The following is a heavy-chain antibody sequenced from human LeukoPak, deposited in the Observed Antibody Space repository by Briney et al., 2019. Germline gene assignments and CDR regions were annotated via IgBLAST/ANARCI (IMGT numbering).Heavy chain of an antibody. V-gene: IGHV3-23*01. CDR2: ISGSGGST. Sequence: GGSLRLSCAASGFTFSRYSMTWVRQAPGKGLEWVSAISGSGGSTYYADSVKGRFTISRDNSKNTLYLQMNSLRAEDTAVYYCAKFGGVPNWNYVYYYMDVWGKGTTVTVSS. D-gene: IGHD3-3*01. J-gene: IGHJ6*03. CDR3: AKFGGVPNWNYVYYYMDV. CDR1: GFTFSRYS.